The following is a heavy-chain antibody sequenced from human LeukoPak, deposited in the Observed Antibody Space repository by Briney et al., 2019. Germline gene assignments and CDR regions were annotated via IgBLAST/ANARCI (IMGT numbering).Heavy chain of an antibody. J-gene: IGHJ5*02. Sequence: GASVEVSCKASGYTFTGYYMHWVRQAPGQGLEWMGWINPNSGGTNYAQKFQGRVTMTRDASISTAYMELSRLRSDDTAVYYCARDYYGSGSYYWFDPWGQGTLVTVSS. CDR2: INPNSGGT. D-gene: IGHD3-10*01. V-gene: IGHV1-2*02. CDR1: GYTFTGYY. CDR3: ARDYYGSGSYYWFDP.